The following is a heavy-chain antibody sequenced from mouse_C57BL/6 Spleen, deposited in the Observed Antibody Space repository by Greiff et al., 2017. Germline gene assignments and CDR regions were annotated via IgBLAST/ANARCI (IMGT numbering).Heavy chain of an antibody. D-gene: IGHD2-12*01. V-gene: IGHV1-64*01. CDR1: GYTFTSYW. J-gene: IGHJ2*01. CDR3: ARKSRGNEDDGFDY. CDR2: VPPSSGST. Sequence: QVQLQQPGAELVKPGASVKLSCKASGYTFTSYWMHWVKQRPGQGLEWIGMVPPSSGSTNYNEKFKSKATLTVDKSSRTAYLQLSSLASEDSAVYDCARKSRGNEDDGFDYWGQGTTLTVSS.